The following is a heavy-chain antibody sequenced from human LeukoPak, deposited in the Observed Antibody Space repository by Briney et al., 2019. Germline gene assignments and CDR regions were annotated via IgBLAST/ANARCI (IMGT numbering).Heavy chain of an antibody. Sequence: PGGSLRLSCAASGFTFSSYWMHWGRQAPGKGLVWVSRVNSDGSSTNYADSVKGRFTISRDNAQNTLFLQLNSLRADDTAVYYCARGPLIGGSKSWFDPWGQGTLVTVSS. CDR3: ARGPLIGGSKSWFDP. CDR2: VNSDGSST. J-gene: IGHJ5*02. CDR1: GFTFSSYW. D-gene: IGHD7-27*01. V-gene: IGHV3-74*01.